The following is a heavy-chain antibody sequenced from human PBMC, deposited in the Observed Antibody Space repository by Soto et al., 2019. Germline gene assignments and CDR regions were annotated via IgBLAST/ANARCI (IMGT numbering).Heavy chain of an antibody. J-gene: IGHJ4*02. V-gene: IGHV1-2*02. CDR3: ARGHYHYVWGSYRYTGNFDY. Sequence: GASVKGSCSASGYTSTGHYMHWVRQAPEQGLEWMGWINPNSGGTSYAQKFQGRVTMTRDTSISTAYMELSSLRSDDTAVYYCARGHYHYVWGSYRYTGNFDYWRQGTLVTVS. D-gene: IGHD3-16*02. CDR1: GYTSTGHY. CDR2: INPNSGGT.